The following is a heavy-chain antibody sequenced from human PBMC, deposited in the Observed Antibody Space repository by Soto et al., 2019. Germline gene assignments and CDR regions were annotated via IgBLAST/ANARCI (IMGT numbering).Heavy chain of an antibody. CDR3: ARHRSSRRFEATTRYYYGMDV. V-gene: IGHV4-39*01. CDR1: GGSISSSSYY. Sequence: QLQLQESGPGLVKPSETLSLTCTVSGGSISSSSYYWGWIRQPPGKGLEWIGSIYYSGSTYYNPSLKSRVTISVDTSKNQFSLKLSSVTAADTAVYYCARHRSSRRFEATTRYYYGMDVWGQGTTVTVSS. CDR2: IYYSGST. J-gene: IGHJ6*02. D-gene: IGHD2-15*01.